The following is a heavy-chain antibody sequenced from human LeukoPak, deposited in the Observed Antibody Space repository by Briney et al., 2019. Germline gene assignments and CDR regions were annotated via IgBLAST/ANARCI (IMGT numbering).Heavy chain of an antibody. V-gene: IGHV3-23*01. D-gene: IGHD4-17*01. CDR2: ISGGGGTT. CDR3: AKDRTTVTPEAFDV. J-gene: IGHJ3*01. CDR1: GFTVSSNY. Sequence: GGSLRLSCAASGFTVSSNYMSWVRQAPGKGLEWVSGISGGGGTTYYADSVKGRFTISRDTSKNTLYLQMNSLRAEDTAVYYCAKDRTTVTPEAFDVWGQGTMVTVSS.